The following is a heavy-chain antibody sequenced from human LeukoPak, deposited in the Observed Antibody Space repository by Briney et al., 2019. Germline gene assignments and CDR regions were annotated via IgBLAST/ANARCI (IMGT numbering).Heavy chain of an antibody. J-gene: IGHJ2*01. CDR3: AREACLEWLLLPGCFDL. V-gene: IGHV3-48*03. Sequence: GGSLRLSCAASGFTFSSYEMNWVRQAPGKGLEWVSYISSSGSTIYYAGSVKGRFTISGDNAKNSLYLQMNSLRAEDTAVYYCAREACLEWLLLPGCFDLWGRGTLVTVSS. D-gene: IGHD3-3*01. CDR2: ISSSGSTI. CDR1: GFTFSSYE.